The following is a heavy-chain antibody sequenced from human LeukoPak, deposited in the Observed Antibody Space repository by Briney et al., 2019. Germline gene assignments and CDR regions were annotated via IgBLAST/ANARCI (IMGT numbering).Heavy chain of an antibody. V-gene: IGHV3-43*02. CDR3: AKDMGYSSSWFDY. CDR2: ISGDAHDT. J-gene: IGHJ4*02. Sequence: GGSLRLSCAASGFTFHHYAMHWVRQAPGKGLEWVSLISGDAHDTYYADSVKGRFTISRDNGKNSLYLQMNSLRTEDTALYYCAKDMGYSSSWFDYWGQGTLVTVSS. CDR1: GFTFHHYA. D-gene: IGHD6-13*01.